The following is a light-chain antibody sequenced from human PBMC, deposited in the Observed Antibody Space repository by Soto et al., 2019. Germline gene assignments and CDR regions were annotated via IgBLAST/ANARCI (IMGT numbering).Light chain of an antibody. CDR3: SSYTSRSTRV. CDR1: SSDVGGHNY. V-gene: IGLV2-14*01. J-gene: IGLJ2*01. Sequence: QSALTQPASVSGSPGQSITISRTGTSSDVGGHNYVSWYQQHPGKAPKLMIYEVSNRPSGVSNRFSGSKSGNTASLTISGLQAEDEADYYCSSYTSRSTRVFGGGTKLTVL. CDR2: EVS.